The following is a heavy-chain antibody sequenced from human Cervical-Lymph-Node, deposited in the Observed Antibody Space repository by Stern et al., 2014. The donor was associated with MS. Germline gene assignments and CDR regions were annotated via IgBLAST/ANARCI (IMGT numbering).Heavy chain of an antibody. D-gene: IGHD5-12*01. CDR2: FDPEPGEI. Sequence: MQLVESGAEVKKPGASVKISCKVSGYTLSELSMHWVRQAPGKGPEWMGGFDPEPGEIIYGQKFQGRVTMTEDTSTDTAFMEISSLRSEDTAVYYCTTGRNIVATILFDYWGQGTLVTVSS. V-gene: IGHV1-24*01. J-gene: IGHJ4*02. CDR3: TTGRNIVATILFDY. CDR1: GYTLSELS.